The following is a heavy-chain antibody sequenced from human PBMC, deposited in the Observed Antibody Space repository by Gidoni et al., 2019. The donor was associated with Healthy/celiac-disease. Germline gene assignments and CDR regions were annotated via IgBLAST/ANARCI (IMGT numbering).Heavy chain of an antibody. CDR3: AKTGGHYYGSGSPFDY. CDR2: ISGSGGST. CDR1: GFPFTSHA. D-gene: IGHD3-10*01. J-gene: IGHJ4*02. V-gene: IGHV3-23*01. Sequence: EVQLLESGVGLVPPGGSLRRSYASPGFPFTSHAMSWVRQAPGEGLEWVSAISGSGGSTNCANSVKGRFTISRDNSKNTLYLQMNSLRAEDTAVYYCAKTGGHYYGSGSPFDYWGQGTLVTVSS.